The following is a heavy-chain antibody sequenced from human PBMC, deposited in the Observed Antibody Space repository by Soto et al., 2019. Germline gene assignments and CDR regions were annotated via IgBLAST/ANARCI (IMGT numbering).Heavy chain of an antibody. D-gene: IGHD6-13*01. CDR3: AKAGAYRSSWYFLWFDP. V-gene: IGHV3-23*01. J-gene: IGHJ5*02. CDR2: ISGSGGST. Sequence: GASVKVSCKASGFTFSTYAMSWVRQAPGKGLEWVSAISGSGGSTYYADSVKGRFTISRDNSKNTLYLQMNSLRAEDTAVYYCAKAGAYRSSWYFLWFDPWRQGTLVTVSS. CDR1: GFTFSTYA.